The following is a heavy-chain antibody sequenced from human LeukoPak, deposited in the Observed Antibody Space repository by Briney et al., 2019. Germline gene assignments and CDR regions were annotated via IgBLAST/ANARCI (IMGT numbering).Heavy chain of an antibody. CDR2: IYPGDSDT. D-gene: IGHD4-17*01. J-gene: IGHJ6*02. V-gene: IGHV5-51*01. CDR3: ARHRPYGDYESVHYGMDV. Sequence: GESLKISCKGSGYSFTSYWIGWVRQMPGKGLEWMGIIYPGDSDTRHSPSFQGQVTISADKSISTAYLQWSSLKASDTAMYYCARHRPYGDYESVHYGMDVWGQGTTVTVSS. CDR1: GYSFTSYW.